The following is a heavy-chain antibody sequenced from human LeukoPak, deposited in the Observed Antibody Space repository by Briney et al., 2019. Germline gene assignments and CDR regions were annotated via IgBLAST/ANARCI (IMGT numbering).Heavy chain of an antibody. J-gene: IGHJ3*02. V-gene: IGHV3-21*04. Sequence: GGSLRLSCAASGFTFSSYSMNWVRQAPGKGLEWVSSISSSSSYIYYADSVKGRFTISRDNAKNSLYLQMNSLRAEDTAVYYCARLSGWSFAFDIWGQGTMVTVSS. D-gene: IGHD6-19*01. CDR3: ARLSGWSFAFDI. CDR1: GFTFSSYS. CDR2: ISSSSSYI.